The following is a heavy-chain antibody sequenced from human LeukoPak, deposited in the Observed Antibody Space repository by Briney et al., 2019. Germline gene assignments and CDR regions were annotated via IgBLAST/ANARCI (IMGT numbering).Heavy chain of an antibody. D-gene: IGHD6-19*01. J-gene: IGHJ4*02. CDR3: ARGSRIAVAGTDY. CDR2: IIPIFGTA. V-gene: IGHV1-69*06. CDR1: GGTFSSYA. Sequence: GASVKVSCKASGGTFSSYAISWARQAPGQGLEWMGGIIPIFGTANYAQKFQGRVTITADKSTSTAYMELSSLRSEDTAVYYCARGSRIAVAGTDYWGQGTLVTVSS.